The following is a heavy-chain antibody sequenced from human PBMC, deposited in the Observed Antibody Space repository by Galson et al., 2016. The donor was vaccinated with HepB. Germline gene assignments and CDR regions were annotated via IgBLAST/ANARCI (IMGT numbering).Heavy chain of an antibody. J-gene: IGHJ4*02. D-gene: IGHD2/OR15-2a*01. CDR3: ARWHFSAGDY. CDR2: ITPIFGPA. V-gene: IGHV1-69*13. CDR1: GGTFSSYA. Sequence: SVKVSCKASGGTFSSYAFSWVRQAPGQGLEWMGGITPIFGPAKYSQKFQGRVTILADESTTTLYMDLSSLRSEDTAVYYCARWHFSAGDYWGQGILVTVSS.